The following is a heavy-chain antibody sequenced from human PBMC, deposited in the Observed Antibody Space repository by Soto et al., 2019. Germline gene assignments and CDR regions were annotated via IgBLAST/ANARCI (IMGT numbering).Heavy chain of an antibody. V-gene: IGHV3-11*01. Sequence: PGGSLRLSCAASGFTFSAHYMTWIRQAPGKGLEWISYIDGSGNIINYADSVKGRFTISRDNAKNSLYLQMNSLRDEDTAVYYCTRDPRLADFLGQGTLVTVSS. CDR2: IDGSGNII. CDR3: TRDPRLADF. CDR1: GFTFSAHY. J-gene: IGHJ4*02.